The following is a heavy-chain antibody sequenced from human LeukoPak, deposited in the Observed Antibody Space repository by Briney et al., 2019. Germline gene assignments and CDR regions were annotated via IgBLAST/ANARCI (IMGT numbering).Heavy chain of an antibody. CDR3: ASTPSKYCSSTSCRDY. D-gene: IGHD2-2*01. J-gene: IGHJ4*02. CDR2: INHSGST. Sequence: SETLSLTCAVYGGSFSGYYWSWIRQPPGKGLEWIGEINHSGSTNYNPSLKSRVTISVDTSKNQFSLKLSSVTAADTAVYYCASTPSKYCSSTSCRDYWGQGTLVTVSS. CDR1: GGSFSGYY. V-gene: IGHV4-34*01.